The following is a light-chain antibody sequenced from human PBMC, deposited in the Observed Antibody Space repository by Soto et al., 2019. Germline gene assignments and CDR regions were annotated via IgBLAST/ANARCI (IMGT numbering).Light chain of an antibody. J-gene: IGLJ1*01. Sequence: QSVLTQPASVSGSPGQSIAISCTGASIDVGGYNYVSWYQQHPGKAPKLMIYDVASRPSGVSDRFSGSKSGNTASLTISGLRAEDEADYYCSSYTSSSTLYVFGTGTKVTV. V-gene: IGLV2-14*03. CDR2: DVA. CDR1: SIDVGGYNY. CDR3: SSYTSSSTLYV.